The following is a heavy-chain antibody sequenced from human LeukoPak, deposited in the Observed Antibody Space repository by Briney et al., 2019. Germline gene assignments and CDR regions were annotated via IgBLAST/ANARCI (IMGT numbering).Heavy chain of an antibody. CDR2: ISSSSTTI. CDR3: ARNFHRRLYDSSGYYPY. Sequence: GGSLRLSCAASGFTFSSYSMNWVRQAPGKGLECVSYISSSSTTIYYADSVKGRFTISRDNAKNSLYLQMNSLRAEDTAVYYCARNFHRRLYDSSGYYPYWGQGTLVTVSS. V-gene: IGHV3-48*01. J-gene: IGHJ4*02. CDR1: GFTFSSYS. D-gene: IGHD3-22*01.